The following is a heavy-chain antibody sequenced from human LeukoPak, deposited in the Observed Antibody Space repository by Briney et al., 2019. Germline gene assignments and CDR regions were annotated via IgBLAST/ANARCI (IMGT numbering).Heavy chain of an antibody. Sequence: ASVKVSCKASGYTFTSYGISWVRQAPGQGLEWMGWISAYSGNRNYAQKLQGRVTMTTDTSTSTAYMELRSLRSEDTAVYYCARVWSPTTWYYDSSGYYLGAFDIWGQGTMVTVSS. CDR3: ARVWSPTTWYYDSSGYYLGAFDI. J-gene: IGHJ3*02. D-gene: IGHD3-22*01. V-gene: IGHV1-18*01. CDR2: ISAYSGNR. CDR1: GYTFTSYG.